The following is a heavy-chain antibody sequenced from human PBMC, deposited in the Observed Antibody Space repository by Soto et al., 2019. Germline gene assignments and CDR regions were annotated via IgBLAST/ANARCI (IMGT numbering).Heavy chain of an antibody. Sequence: GGSLRLSCAASGFICSSYDMSWVRQAPGKGLEWVSTILVDGRTFYVDSVKGRFTISRDSSQNTVFLQVNSLTAGDTALYYCAKATATGGGAFDICGQGTMVTVSS. CDR2: ILVDGRT. D-gene: IGHD2-8*02. J-gene: IGHJ3*02. V-gene: IGHV3-23*01. CDR1: GFICSSYD. CDR3: AKATATGGGAFDI.